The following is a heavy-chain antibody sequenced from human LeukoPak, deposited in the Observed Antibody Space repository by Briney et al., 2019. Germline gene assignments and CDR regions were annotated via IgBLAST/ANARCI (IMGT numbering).Heavy chain of an antibody. J-gene: IGHJ4*02. CDR3: ARDSGVWYSSSWYLDY. CDR1: GFTFSGYS. V-gene: IGHV3-21*01. CDR2: ISSSSSYI. Sequence: GGSLRLSCAASGFTFSGYSMNWVRQAPGKGLEWVSSISSSSSYIYYADSVKGRFTISRDNAKNSLYLQMNSLRAEDTAVYYCARDSGVWYSSSWYLDYWGQGTLVTVSS. D-gene: IGHD6-13*01.